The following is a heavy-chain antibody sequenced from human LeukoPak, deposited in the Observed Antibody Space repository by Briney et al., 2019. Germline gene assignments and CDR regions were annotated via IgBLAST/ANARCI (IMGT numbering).Heavy chain of an antibody. J-gene: IGHJ4*02. D-gene: IGHD6-6*01. CDR3: ARGRYSSSWDY. CDR2: INHSGST. CDR1: GGSFSGYY. Sequence: SETLSLTCAVYGGSFSGYYWSWIRQPPGKGLEWIGEINHSGSTNYNPSLKSRVTISVDTSKNQFSLKLSSVTAADTAVYYCARGRYSSSWDYWGQGTLATVSS. V-gene: IGHV4-34*01.